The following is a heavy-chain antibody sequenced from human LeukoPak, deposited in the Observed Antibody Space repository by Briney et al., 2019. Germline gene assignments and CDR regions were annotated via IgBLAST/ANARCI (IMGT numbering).Heavy chain of an antibody. CDR1: GFTFSSYS. V-gene: IGHV3-7*01. CDR3: ARGPGEADV. D-gene: IGHD1-14*01. CDR2: IKQDGSEK. Sequence: GGSLRLSCAASGFTFSSYSMSWVRKAPGKGLEWVANIKQDGSEKYYVDSVKGRFTISRDNAKNSLYLQMNSLRAEDTAVYYCARGPGEADVWGQGTTVTVSS. J-gene: IGHJ6*02.